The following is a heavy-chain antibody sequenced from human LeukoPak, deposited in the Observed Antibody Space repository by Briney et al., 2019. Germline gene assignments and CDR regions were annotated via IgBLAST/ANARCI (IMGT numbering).Heavy chain of an antibody. J-gene: IGHJ3*02. CDR1: GFTFSSYS. CDR2: ISSSSSYT. D-gene: IGHD1-26*01. V-gene: IGHV3-21*01. CDR3: ASVDPWESNPVGHRANGFDI. Sequence: GGSLRLSCAASGFTFSSYSMNWVRQAPGKGLEWVSSISSSSSYTYYVDSVKGRFTISRGNAKNSLYLQMNSLRAEDTAVYYCASVDPWESNPVGHRANGFDIWGQGKMGTVSS.